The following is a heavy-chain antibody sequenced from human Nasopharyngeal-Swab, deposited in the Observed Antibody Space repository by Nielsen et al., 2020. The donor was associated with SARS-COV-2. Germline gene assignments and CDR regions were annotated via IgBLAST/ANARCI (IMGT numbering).Heavy chain of an antibody. J-gene: IGHJ6*02. CDR1: GYSFTSYW. CDR2: IYPRDSDT. D-gene: IGHD5-12*01. Sequence: GESLKISCKGSGYSFTSYWIAWVRQMPGKGLEWMGIIYPRDSDTRYSPSFQGQVTISPDKSISTAYLQWTSLKASDTAMYYCVRPEGVATSFKYYFQYGMDVWGQGTMVTVPS. V-gene: IGHV5-51*01. CDR3: VRPEGVATSFKYYFQYGMDV.